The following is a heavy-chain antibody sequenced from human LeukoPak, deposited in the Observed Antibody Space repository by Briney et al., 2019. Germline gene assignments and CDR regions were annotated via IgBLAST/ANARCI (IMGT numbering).Heavy chain of an antibody. J-gene: IGHJ5*02. Sequence: SQTLSLTCTVSGGSISSGGYYWSWIRQPPGKGLEWIGYICHSGSTYYNPSLKSRVTISVDRSKNQFSLKLSSVTAADTAVYYCARGIAARPNWFDPWGQGTLVTVSS. CDR3: ARGIAARPNWFDP. CDR1: GGSISSGGYY. D-gene: IGHD6-6*01. V-gene: IGHV4-30-2*01. CDR2: ICHSGST.